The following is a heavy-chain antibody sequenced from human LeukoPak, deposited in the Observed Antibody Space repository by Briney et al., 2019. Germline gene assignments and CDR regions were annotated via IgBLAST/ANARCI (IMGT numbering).Heavy chain of an antibody. CDR2: ISSSSSYT. J-gene: IGHJ1*01. Sequence: GGSLRLSCAASGFTFSDYYMSWIRQAPGKGLEWVSYISSSSSYTNYADSVKGRFTISRDNAKNSLYLQMNSLRAEDTAVYYCARSVGYYSGGSCYPGYFQHWGQGTLVTVSS. V-gene: IGHV3-11*06. CDR1: GFTFSDYY. CDR3: ARSVGYYSGGSCYPGYFQH. D-gene: IGHD2-15*01.